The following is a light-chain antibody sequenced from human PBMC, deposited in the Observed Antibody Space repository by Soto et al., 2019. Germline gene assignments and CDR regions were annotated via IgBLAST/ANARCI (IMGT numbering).Light chain of an antibody. Sequence: QSVLTQPASVSGSPGQSITIPCTGTSSDVGAYSYLSWYQQHPGKAPKVIIYEVTNRPSGVSSRFSGSKSGNTASLTIYGLQAEDEADYYCSSYTNTDSYVFGTGTKVTVL. CDR2: EVT. CDR3: SSYTNTDSYV. CDR1: SSDVGAYSY. V-gene: IGLV2-14*01. J-gene: IGLJ1*01.